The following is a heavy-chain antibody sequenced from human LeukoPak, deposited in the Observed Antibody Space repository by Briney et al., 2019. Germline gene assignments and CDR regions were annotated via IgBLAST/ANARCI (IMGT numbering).Heavy chain of an antibody. CDR1: GFTFSSYS. D-gene: IGHD2-8*01. CDR2: ISSSSSYI. V-gene: IGHV3-21*01. Sequence: GGSLRLSCAASGFTFSSYSMNWVRQAPGKGLEWVSSISSSSSYIYYADSVKGRFTISRDNAKNSLYLQMNSLRAEDTAVYYCASEFGTNFDYWGQGTLVTVSS. CDR3: ASEFGTNFDY. J-gene: IGHJ4*02.